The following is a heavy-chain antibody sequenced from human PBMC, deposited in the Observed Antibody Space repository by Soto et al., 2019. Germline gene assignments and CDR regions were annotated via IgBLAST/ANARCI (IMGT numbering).Heavy chain of an antibody. CDR3: ARDLSWGSNWYYYMDV. CDR1: GFIISDCA. J-gene: IGHJ6*03. Sequence: GGSLRLSCATSGFIISDCAMSWVRQAPGKGLEWVSYISSSSSVIDYADSVKGRFTVSSDNARNSLYLQMNCLRAEDTAVYYCARDLSWGSNWYYYMDVWGKGTTVPVSS. V-gene: IGHV3-48*01. CDR2: ISSSSSVI. D-gene: IGHD7-27*01.